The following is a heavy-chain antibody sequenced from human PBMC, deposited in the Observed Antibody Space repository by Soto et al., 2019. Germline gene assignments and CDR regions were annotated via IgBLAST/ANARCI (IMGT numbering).Heavy chain of an antibody. CDR1: GGTSNNNA. CDR2: IVPVFGTA. J-gene: IGHJ4*02. Sequence: SVKVSCNASGGTSNNNANSWVRQAPGQGLEWMGGIVPVFGTANYAQKFRGRVRITADDSTRTLNMELSSLRSDDTAVYYCATLQGSGTYYDDDYWGQGTLVTVSS. D-gene: IGHD3-10*01. V-gene: IGHV1-69*13. CDR3: ATLQGSGTYYDDDY.